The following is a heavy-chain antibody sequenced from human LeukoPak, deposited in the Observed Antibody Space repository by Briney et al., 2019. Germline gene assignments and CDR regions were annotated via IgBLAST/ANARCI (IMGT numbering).Heavy chain of an antibody. V-gene: IGHV1-46*03. J-gene: IGHJ4*02. CDR1: GYTFTSYY. CDR2: INPSGGST. D-gene: IGHD3-3*01. CDR3: ARDLSPSYYDFWSGFVH. Sequence: ASVKVSCKASGYTFTSYYMHWVRQAPGQGLEWMGIINPSGGSTSYAQKFQGRVTMTRDTSTSTVYMELSSLRFEDTAVYYCARDLSPSYYDFWSGFVHWGQGTLVTVSS.